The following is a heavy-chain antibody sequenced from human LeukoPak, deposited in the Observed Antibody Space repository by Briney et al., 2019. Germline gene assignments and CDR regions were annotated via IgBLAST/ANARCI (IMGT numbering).Heavy chain of an antibody. V-gene: IGHV3-23*01. J-gene: IGHJ4*02. CDR3: AKGASSWYMDY. D-gene: IGHD6-13*01. CDR2: ISGSGGST. Sequence: WVRPSPGKGLEWVSAISGSGGSTYYAASVKGRFTISRDNSKNTLYLQMNSLRAEDTAVYYCAKGASSWYMDYWGQGTLVTVSS.